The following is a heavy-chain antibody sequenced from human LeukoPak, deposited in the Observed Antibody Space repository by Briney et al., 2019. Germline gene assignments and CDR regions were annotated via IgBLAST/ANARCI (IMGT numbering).Heavy chain of an antibody. Sequence: GGSLRLSCAASGFDFHNYVIHWVRQAPGKGLEWVAVISYDVNIKYHADSVKGRFTISRDSSSKTVYLQMNSLRTEDTAVYYCAKDWADSYGDYWGQGTLVTVSS. J-gene: IGHJ4*02. CDR1: GFDFHNYV. CDR3: AKDWADSYGDY. V-gene: IGHV3-30-3*01. D-gene: IGHD5-18*01. CDR2: ISYDVNIK.